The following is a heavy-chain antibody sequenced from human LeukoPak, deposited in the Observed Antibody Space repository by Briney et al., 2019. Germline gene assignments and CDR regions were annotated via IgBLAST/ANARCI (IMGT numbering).Heavy chain of an antibody. Sequence: GAVKVSSMASGDTFTSYCISWVRQAPGEGGEWMGWISAYNGNTNYPQKLQGRVTMTTDTSKSKAYMELRRVRSDDTGVYYCAPSKGGGVAGSGYWGQGTLVTVSS. V-gene: IGHV1-18*01. CDR2: ISAYNGNT. CDR1: GDTFTSYC. J-gene: IGHJ4*02. D-gene: IGHD6-19*01. CDR3: APSKGGGVAGSGY.